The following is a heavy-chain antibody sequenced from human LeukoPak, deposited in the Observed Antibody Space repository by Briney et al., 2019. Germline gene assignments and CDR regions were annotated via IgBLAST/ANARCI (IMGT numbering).Heavy chain of an antibody. CDR2: ISGSGGST. D-gene: IGHD3-22*01. V-gene: IGHV3-23*01. CDR1: GFTFSSYA. Sequence: GGSLRLSCAASGFTFSSYAMSWVRQAPGKGLEWVSAISGSGGSTYYADSVKGRFTISRDNSKDTLYLQMNSLRAEDTAVYYCARGDYYDSSGYFDYWGQGTLVTVSS. J-gene: IGHJ4*02. CDR3: ARGDYYDSSGYFDY.